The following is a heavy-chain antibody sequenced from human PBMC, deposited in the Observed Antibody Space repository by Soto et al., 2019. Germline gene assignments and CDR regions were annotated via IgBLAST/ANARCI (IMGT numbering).Heavy chain of an antibody. CDR1: GYTFTSYD. D-gene: IGHD3-10*01. J-gene: IGHJ4*02. V-gene: IGHV1-8*01. CDR2: MNPNSGNT. CDR3: ARGEQLLGSYYFDY. Sequence: ASVKVSCKASGYTFTSYDINWVRQATGQGLEWMGWMNPNSGNTGYAQKFQGRVTMTRNTSISTAYMELSSLRSEDTAVYYCARGEQLLGSYYFDYWGQGTLVPVSS.